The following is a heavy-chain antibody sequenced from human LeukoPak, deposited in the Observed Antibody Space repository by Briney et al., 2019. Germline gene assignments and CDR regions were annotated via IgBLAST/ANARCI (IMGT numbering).Heavy chain of an antibody. CDR3: ARGDYDFWSGPRYYMDV. D-gene: IGHD3-3*01. Sequence: ASVKVSCKASGYTFTSYAMNWVRQAPGQGLEWMGWMNPNSGNTGYAQKFQGRVTITRNTSISTAYMELSSLRSEDTAVYYCARGDYDFWSGPRYYMDVWGKGTTVTVSS. V-gene: IGHV1-8*03. J-gene: IGHJ6*03. CDR2: MNPNSGNT. CDR1: GYTFTSYA.